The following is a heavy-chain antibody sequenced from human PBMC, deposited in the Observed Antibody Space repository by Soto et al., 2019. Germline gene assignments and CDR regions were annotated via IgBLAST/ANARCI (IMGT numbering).Heavy chain of an antibody. V-gene: IGHV4-31*03. J-gene: IGHJ4*02. CDR2: IYYSGST. Sequence: QVQLQESGPGLVKPSQTLSLTCTVSGGSISSGGYYWSWIRQHPGKGLEWIGYIYYSGSTYYDPSLKSRFTISVDTSKNQFSLKLSSVTAADTAVYYCARDNLGAASGWFYFDYWGQGTLVTVSS. CDR3: ARDNLGAASGWFYFDY. CDR1: GGSISSGGYY. D-gene: IGHD6-19*01.